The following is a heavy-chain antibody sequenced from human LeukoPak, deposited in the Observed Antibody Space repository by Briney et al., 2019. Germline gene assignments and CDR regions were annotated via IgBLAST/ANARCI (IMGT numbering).Heavy chain of an antibody. Sequence: GASVKVSCKASGGTFSSYAISWVRQAPGQGLEWMGGIIPIFGTANYAQKFQGRVTITADESTSTAYMELSSLRSDDTAVYYCARDRTGTWLSSTSWLYWGQGTLVTVSA. D-gene: IGHD2-2*01. CDR2: IIPIFGTA. J-gene: IGHJ4*02. V-gene: IGHV1-69*13. CDR1: GGTFSSYA. CDR3: ARDRTGTWLSSTSWLY.